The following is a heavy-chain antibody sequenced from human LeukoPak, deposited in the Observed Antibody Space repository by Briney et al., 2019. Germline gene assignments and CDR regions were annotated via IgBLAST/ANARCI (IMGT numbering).Heavy chain of an antibody. D-gene: IGHD5-12*01. CDR3: ARFYSGYEDYYYMDV. CDR1: GYTFTGYY. Sequence: ASVKVSCKASGYTFTGYYIHWVRQAPGQGLEWMGWINPNSGGTNSAQKFQGRVTMTRDTSISTAYMELSRLRSDDTAVYYCARFYSGYEDYYYMDVWGKGTTVTVSS. V-gene: IGHV1-2*02. J-gene: IGHJ6*03. CDR2: INPNSGGT.